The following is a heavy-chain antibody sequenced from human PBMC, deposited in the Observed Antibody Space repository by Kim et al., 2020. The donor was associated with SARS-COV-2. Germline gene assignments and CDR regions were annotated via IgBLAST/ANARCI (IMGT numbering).Heavy chain of an antibody. V-gene: IGHV4-34*01. D-gene: IGHD3-3*01. CDR1: GGSFSGYY. CDR3: ARGYRGITIFGVVTKGYYYEREV. J-gene: IGHJ6*04. Sequence: SETLSLTCAVYGGSFSGYYWSWIRQPPGKGLEWIGEINHSGSTNYNPSLKSRVTISVDTSKNQFSLKLSSVTAADTAVYYCARGYRGITIFGVVTKGYYYEREVWGKGTKVTVSS. CDR2: INHSGST.